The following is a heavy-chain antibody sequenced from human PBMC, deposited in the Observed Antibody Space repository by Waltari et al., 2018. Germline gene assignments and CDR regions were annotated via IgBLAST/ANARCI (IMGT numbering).Heavy chain of an antibody. V-gene: IGHV3-30*18. D-gene: IGHD2-15*01. CDR3: AKDDGGIGGYSYNWRLLGLDY. CDR1: GGSFSGYY. CDR2: ISYGGSNK. J-gene: IGHJ4*02. Sequence: QVQLQQWGAGLLKPSETLSLTCAVYGGSFSGYYWSWIRQPPGKGLEWVAIISYGGSNKSYADSVKGRFTISRDNSKNTLYLQMSSLRVEDTALYYCAKDDGGIGGYSYNWRLLGLDYWGQGTLVTVSS.